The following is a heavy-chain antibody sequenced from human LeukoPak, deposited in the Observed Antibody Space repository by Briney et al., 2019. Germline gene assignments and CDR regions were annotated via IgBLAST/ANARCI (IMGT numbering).Heavy chain of an antibody. V-gene: IGHV3-48*01. CDR3: AKAREFSLSAHDY. D-gene: IGHD3-10*01. CDR2: ISSSSSTI. J-gene: IGHJ4*02. CDR1: GFTFSSYS. Sequence: PGGSLRLSCAASGFTFSSYSMNWVRQAPGKGLEWVSYISSSSSTIYYADSVKGRFTISRDNSKNTLYLQMNSLRAEDTAVYYCAKAREFSLSAHDYWGQGTLVTVSS.